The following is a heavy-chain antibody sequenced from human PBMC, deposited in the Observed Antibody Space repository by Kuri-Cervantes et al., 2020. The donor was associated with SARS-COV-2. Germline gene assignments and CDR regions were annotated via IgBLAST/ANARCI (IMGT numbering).Heavy chain of an antibody. CDR2: IYSGGST. CDR1: GFTFISSW. D-gene: IGHD4-23*01. Sequence: GESLKISCAVSGFTFISSWRQWVRQAPGKGLEWVSVIYSGGSTYYADSVKGRFTISRDNSKNTLYLQMNSLRAEDTAVYYCARAKTTVVTLNDAFDIWGQGTMVTVSS. J-gene: IGHJ3*02. V-gene: IGHV3-66*01. CDR3: ARAKTTVVTLNDAFDI.